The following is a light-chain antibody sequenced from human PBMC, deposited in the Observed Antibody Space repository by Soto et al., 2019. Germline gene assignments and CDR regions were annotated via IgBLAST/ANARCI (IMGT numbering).Light chain of an antibody. CDR2: DVS. V-gene: IGLV2-14*01. CDR3: SSYTSSSTVV. CDR1: SSDVGGYNY. Sequence: QSALTQPASVSGSPGQSITISCTGTSSDVGGYNYVSWYQQHPGKAPKLMMYDVSNRPSGVSNRFSGSKSGNTAALTISGLQAEDEADYYCSSYTSSSTVVCGGGTKLTVL. J-gene: IGLJ2*01.